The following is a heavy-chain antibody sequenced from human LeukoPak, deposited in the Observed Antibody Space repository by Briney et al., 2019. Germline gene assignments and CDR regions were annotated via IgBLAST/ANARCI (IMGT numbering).Heavy chain of an antibody. CDR3: ATAQWPQRGYYGMDV. CDR2: ISGSGGST. CDR1: GFTFSSYA. J-gene: IGHJ6*02. V-gene: IGHV3-23*01. D-gene: IGHD6-19*01. Sequence: PGGSLRLSCAASGFTFSSYAMSWVRQAPGKGLEWVSAISGSGGSTYYADSVKGRFTISRDNFKNTLYLQMNSLRAEDTAVYYCATAQWPQRGYYGMDVWGQGTTVTVSS.